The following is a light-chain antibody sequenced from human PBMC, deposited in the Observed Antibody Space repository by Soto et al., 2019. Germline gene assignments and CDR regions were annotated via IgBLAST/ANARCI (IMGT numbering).Light chain of an antibody. V-gene: IGLV2-14*01. CDR3: SSYTTSSTVV. Sequence: QLVLTQPASVSGSPGQSITVSCTGTSSDVGGYNYVSWYQQHPAKAPRLIIYEVSNRPSGVSNRFSGSKSGNTASLTISGLQAEDEADYYCSSYTTSSTVVFGGGTKVTVL. CDR1: SSDVGGYNY. J-gene: IGLJ2*01. CDR2: EVS.